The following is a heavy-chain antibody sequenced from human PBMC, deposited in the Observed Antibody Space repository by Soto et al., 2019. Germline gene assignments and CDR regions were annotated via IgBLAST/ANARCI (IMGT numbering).Heavy chain of an antibody. D-gene: IGHD6-19*01. CDR3: ARPYSRAWHGFSYYGLDV. J-gene: IGHJ6*02. V-gene: IGHV5-10-1*01. CDR2: IDPSDSYT. Sequence: GESLKISCKGSGYSFTSYWISWVRQMPGKGLEWMGRIDPSDSYTNYSPSFQGHVTISADRSISTAYLQWSSLKASDTAMYYCARPYSRAWHGFSYYGLDVWGQGTTVTVSS. CDR1: GYSFTSYW.